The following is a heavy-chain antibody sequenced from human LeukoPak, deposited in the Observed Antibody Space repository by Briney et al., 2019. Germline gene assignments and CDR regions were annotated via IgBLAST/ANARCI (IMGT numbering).Heavy chain of an antibody. CDR3: ARLGLLPWYFDL. D-gene: IGHD1-26*01. CDR2: IYSSGST. J-gene: IGHJ2*01. V-gene: IGHV4-59*08. Sequence: SETLSLTCTVSGFSISSYYWSWIRQPPGKGLEWIGYIYSSGSTNYNPSLKSRVTTSVGTSKNQFSLKLSSVTAADTAVYYCARLGLLPWYFDLWGRGTLVTVSS. CDR1: GFSISSYY.